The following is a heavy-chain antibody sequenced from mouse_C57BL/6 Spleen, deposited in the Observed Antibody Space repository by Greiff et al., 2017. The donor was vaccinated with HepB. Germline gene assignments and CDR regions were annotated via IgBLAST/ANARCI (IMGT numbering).Heavy chain of an antibody. Sequence: QVQLQQSGAELARPGASVKMSCKASGYTFTSYTMHWVKQRPGQGLEWIGYINPSSGYTKYNQKFKDKATVTADKSSSTAYMQLSSLTSEDSAVYYCARSGSVVFDYWGQGTTLTVSS. J-gene: IGHJ2*01. CDR3: ARSGSVVFDY. D-gene: IGHD1-1*01. CDR2: INPSSGYT. CDR1: GYTFTSYT. V-gene: IGHV1-4*01.